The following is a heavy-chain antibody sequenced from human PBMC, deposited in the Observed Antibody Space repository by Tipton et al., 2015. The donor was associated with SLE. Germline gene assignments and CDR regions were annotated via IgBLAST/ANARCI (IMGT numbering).Heavy chain of an antibody. CDR2: INHSGRI. CDR3: ARGVAIYWITYYDYYMDV. Sequence: TLSLTCTVSGGSISSHYWSWIRRPPGEALEWIGDINHSGRIDYNPSLMSRVTISEATSKNQFSLTLTSVTAADTGVYYCARGVAIYWITYYDYYMDVWGKGTTVTVSS. V-gene: IGHV4-34*01. J-gene: IGHJ6*03. CDR1: GGSISSHY. D-gene: IGHD2-2*03.